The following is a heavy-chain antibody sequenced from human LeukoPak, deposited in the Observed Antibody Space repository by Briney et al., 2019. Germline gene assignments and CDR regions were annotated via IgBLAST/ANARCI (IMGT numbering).Heavy chain of an antibody. CDR3: AKDMYYDSSGYYHELGDAFDI. CDR2: ISYDGSNK. J-gene: IGHJ3*02. V-gene: IGHV3-30*18. CDR1: GFTFSSYG. D-gene: IGHD3-22*01. Sequence: GGSLRLSCAASGFTFSSYGMHWVRQAPGKGLEWVAVISYDGSNKYYADSVKGRFTISRDNSKNTLYLQMNSLRAEDTAVYYCAKDMYYDSSGYYHELGDAFDIWGQGTMVTVSS.